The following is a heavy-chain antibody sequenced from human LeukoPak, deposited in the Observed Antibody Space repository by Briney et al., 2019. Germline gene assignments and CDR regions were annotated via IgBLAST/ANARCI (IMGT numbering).Heavy chain of an antibody. J-gene: IGHJ4*02. D-gene: IGHD6-13*01. CDR3: AKEKYSSSWYVVDY. CDR2: ISWNSGSI. CDR1: GFTFDDYA. Sequence: GRSLRLSCAASGFTFDDYAMHWVRQAPGKGLEWVSGISWNSGSIGYADSVKGRFTISRDNAKNSLYLQMNSLRAEDTALYYCAKEKYSSSWYVVDYWGQGTLVTVSS. V-gene: IGHV3-9*01.